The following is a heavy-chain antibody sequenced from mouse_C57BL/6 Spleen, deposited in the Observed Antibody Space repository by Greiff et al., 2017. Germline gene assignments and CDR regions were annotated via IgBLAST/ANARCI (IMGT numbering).Heavy chain of an antibody. J-gene: IGHJ4*01. V-gene: IGHV3-6*01. CDR2: ISYDGSN. D-gene: IGHD1-1*01. CDR3: ARGPIYYYGSTYYYAMDY. Sequence: EVQLQQSGPGLVKPSQSLSLTCSVTGYSITSGYYWNWIRQFPGNKLEWMGYISYDGSNNYNPSLKNRISITRDTSKNQFFLKLNSVTTEDTATYYCARGPIYYYGSTYYYAMDYWGQGTSVTVSS. CDR1: GYSITSGYY.